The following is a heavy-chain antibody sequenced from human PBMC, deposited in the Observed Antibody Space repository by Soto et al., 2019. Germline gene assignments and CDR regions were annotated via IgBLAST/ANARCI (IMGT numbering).Heavy chain of an antibody. CDR3: ARGYYYDSSEEI. CDR1: GFTVSSNY. J-gene: IGHJ3*02. CDR2: IYSGGST. D-gene: IGHD3-22*01. Sequence: PGGSLRLSCAASGFTVSSNYMSWVRQAPGKGLEWVSGIYSGGSTYYEDSAKGRFTISRDNTKNTLYLQMNSVGAEDTAVDYCARGYYYDSSEEIWGQGTMVTVSS. V-gene: IGHV3-53*01.